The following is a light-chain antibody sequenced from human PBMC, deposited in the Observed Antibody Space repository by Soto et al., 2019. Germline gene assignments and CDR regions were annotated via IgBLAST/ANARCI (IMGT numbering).Light chain of an antibody. CDR1: HDITSY. V-gene: IGKV1-33*01. CDR2: DAS. J-gene: IGKJ3*01. CDR3: QKCDYPPI. Sequence: DIQMTQSPSSLSASVGDRVTITCQASHDITSYLNWYQHKPGKAPKLLIYDASILEAGVPSRFSGSGAGTDFIFTISRLQPEDVATYYCQKCDYPPIFGPGTTVDF.